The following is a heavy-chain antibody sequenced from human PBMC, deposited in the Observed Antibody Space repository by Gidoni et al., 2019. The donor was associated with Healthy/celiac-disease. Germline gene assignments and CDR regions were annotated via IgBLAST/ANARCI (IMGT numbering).Heavy chain of an antibody. Sequence: QVQLQQWGAGLLKPSETLSLTCAVYGGSFSGYSWSWIRQPPGKGLEWIGEIHHSGSTNYNPSLKRRVTISVDTSKNQFSLKLSSVTAADTAVYYCARLIVSGVGPAAGTGQRPKLDYWSQGTLVTVSS. J-gene: IGHJ4*02. CDR2: IHHSGST. V-gene: IGHV4-34*01. CDR1: GGSFSGYS. CDR3: ARLIVSGVGPAAGTGQRPKLDY. D-gene: IGHD6-13*01.